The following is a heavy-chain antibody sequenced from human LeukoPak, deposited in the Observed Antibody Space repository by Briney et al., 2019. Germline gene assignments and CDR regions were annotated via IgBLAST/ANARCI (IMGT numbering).Heavy chain of an antibody. J-gene: IGHJ5*02. CDR1: GGTFSSYA. CDR2: IIPIFGTA. D-gene: IGHD5-12*01. CDR3: ARAPSEWLRVDNWFDP. V-gene: IGHV1-69*01. Sequence: SVKVSCKASGGTFSSYAISWVRQAPGQGLEWMGGIIPIFGTANYAQKFQGRVTITADESTSTAYMELSSLRSEDTAVYYCARAPSEWLRVDNWFDPWGQGTLVTVTS.